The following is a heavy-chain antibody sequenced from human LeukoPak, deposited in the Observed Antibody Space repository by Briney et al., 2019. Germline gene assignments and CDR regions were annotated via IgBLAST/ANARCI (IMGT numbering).Heavy chain of an antibody. J-gene: IGHJ5*02. CDR2: IYYSGST. CDR1: GYFISSSNW. Sequence: TSDTLSLTCAVSGYFISSSNWWGWIRQPPGKGLEWIGYIYYSGSTYYSPSLKSRVTMSVDTSKNQFSLKLSSVTAVDTAVYYCARLIRGYSGYDFGNWFDPWGQGTLVTVSS. CDR3: ARLIRGYSGYDFGNWFDP. D-gene: IGHD5-12*01. V-gene: IGHV4-28*01.